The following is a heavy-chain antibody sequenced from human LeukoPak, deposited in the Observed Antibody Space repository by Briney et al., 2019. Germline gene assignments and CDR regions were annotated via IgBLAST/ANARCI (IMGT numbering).Heavy chain of an antibody. J-gene: IGHJ4*02. D-gene: IGHD4-23*01. CDR3: ARDSTVVTLYGPNYYFDY. V-gene: IGHV1-2*02. CDR1: GYTFTGYY. CDR2: INPNSGGT. Sequence: ASVKVSYKASGYTFTGYYMHWVRQAPGQGLEWMGWINPNSGGTNYAQKFQGRVTMTRDTSISTAYMELSRLRSDDTAVYYCARDSTVVTLYGPNYYFDYWGQGTLVTVSS.